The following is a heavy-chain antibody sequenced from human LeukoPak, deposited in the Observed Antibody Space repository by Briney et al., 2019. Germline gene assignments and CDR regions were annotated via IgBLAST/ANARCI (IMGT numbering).Heavy chain of an antibody. J-gene: IGHJ4*02. V-gene: IGHV4-39*01. CDR2: IYYSGST. Sequence: SETLSLTCTVSGGSTSSSSYCWGWIRQPPGKGLEWIGSIYYSGSTYYNAAPKSRVTISVDVYKNKFHLKLSSVTAADAAVYYCASRGRRLQPETFDYWGQGTLVTVSS. CDR1: GGSTSSSSYC. CDR3: ASRGRRLQPETFDY. D-gene: IGHD5-24*01.